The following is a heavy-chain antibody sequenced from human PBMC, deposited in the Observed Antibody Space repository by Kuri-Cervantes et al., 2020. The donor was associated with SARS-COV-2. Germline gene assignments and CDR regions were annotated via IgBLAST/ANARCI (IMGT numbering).Heavy chain of an antibody. D-gene: IGHD6-13*01. CDR1: GGSISSSSYY. CDR3: VQVDIAAAGTNYYYYYMDV. Sequence: SETLSLTCTVSGGSISSSSYYWGWIRQPPGKGLEWIGSIYHSGSTYYNPSLKSRVTISVDTSKNQFSLKLSSVTAADTAVYYCVQVDIAAAGTNYYYYYMDVWGKGTTVTVSS. V-gene: IGHV4-39*07. CDR2: IYHSGST. J-gene: IGHJ6*03.